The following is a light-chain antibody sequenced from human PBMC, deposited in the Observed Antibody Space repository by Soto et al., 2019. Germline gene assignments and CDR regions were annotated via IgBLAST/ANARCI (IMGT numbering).Light chain of an antibody. CDR3: SSYAGSNNFGV. Sequence: QSVLTQPPSASGSPGQSVTISCTGTSSDVGGYNYVSWYQQHPGKAPKLMIYEVSKRPSGVPDRFSGSKSGNTASLTASGLQAEDEADYYCSSYAGSNNFGVFGTGTKLTVL. CDR2: EVS. V-gene: IGLV2-8*01. CDR1: SSDVGGYNY. J-gene: IGLJ1*01.